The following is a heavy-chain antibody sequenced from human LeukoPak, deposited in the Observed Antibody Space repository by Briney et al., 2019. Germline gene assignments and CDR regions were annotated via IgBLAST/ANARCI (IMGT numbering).Heavy chain of an antibody. J-gene: IGHJ6*03. V-gene: IGHV4-59*01. CDR1: GGSISSYY. D-gene: IGHD2-15*01. Sequence: PSETLSLTCTVSGGSISSYYWSWIRQPPGKGLEWIGYIYYSGSTNYNPSLKSRVTISVDTSKNQFSLKLSSVAAADTAVYYCARTTEGYCRGRSCYSYYYYMDVWGKGTTVTVSS. CDR2: IYYSGST. CDR3: ARTTEGYCRGRSCYSYYYYMDV.